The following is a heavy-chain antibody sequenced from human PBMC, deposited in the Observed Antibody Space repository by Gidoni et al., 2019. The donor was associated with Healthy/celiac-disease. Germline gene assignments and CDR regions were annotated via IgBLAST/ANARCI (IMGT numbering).Heavy chain of an antibody. CDR1: RGSITRSIYY. V-gene: IGHV4-39*01. CDR2: IYYSGSN. D-gene: IGHD2-2*01. CDR3: ARGIVVVPAARGFDFFDY. J-gene: IGHJ4*02. Sequence: QLQLQESGPGLVTPSETLSLTCTLSRGSITRSIYYWGVIRQPPRKWLEWIGSIYYSGSNYYNPSLKSRVTIFVDTSKDQLSLKLISVTAADTAVYSCARGIVVVPAARGFDFFDYWGQGTLVPVSS.